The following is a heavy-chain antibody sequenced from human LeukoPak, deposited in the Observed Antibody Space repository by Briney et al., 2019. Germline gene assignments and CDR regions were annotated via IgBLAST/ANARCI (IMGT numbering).Heavy chain of an antibody. V-gene: IGHV3-7*01. CDR1: GFTFSTYW. CDR2: IKQDGREK. CDR3: ARDQYSWFGESDAFDI. Sequence: GGSLRLSCAASGFTFSTYWMGWVRQAPGKGLEWVANIKQDGREKYYVDSVKGRFTISRDNAKNSLYLQMNSLRAEDTAVYYCARDQYSWFGESDAFDIWGQGTMVTVSS. D-gene: IGHD3-10*01. J-gene: IGHJ3*02.